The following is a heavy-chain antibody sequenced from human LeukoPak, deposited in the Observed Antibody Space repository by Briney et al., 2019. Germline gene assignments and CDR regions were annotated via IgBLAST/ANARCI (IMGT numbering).Heavy chain of an antibody. CDR2: MNPSGST. J-gene: IGHJ6*03. Sequence: PSETLSLTCAVYGGSFSGYYWTWIRHTPEKGLEWIGEMNPSGSTNYNPSLKSRVTISVDTSKNQFSLTLSSVTAADTAVYYCARGRQDVTMIVVIMTAVSYYLDVWSKGTTVTVS. D-gene: IGHD3-22*01. CDR3: ARGRQDVTMIVVIMTAVSYYLDV. CDR1: GGSFSGYY. V-gene: IGHV4-34*01.